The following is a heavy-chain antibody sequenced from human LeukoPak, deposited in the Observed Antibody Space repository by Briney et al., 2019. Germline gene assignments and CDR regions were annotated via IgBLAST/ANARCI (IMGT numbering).Heavy chain of an antibody. V-gene: IGHV4-34*01. J-gene: IGHJ4*02. CDR1: GGSFRGYY. CDR2: INDSGST. Sequence: SETLSLTCAVYGGSFRGYYWSWIRQPPGKGLEWIGEINDSGSTLYNTSLNSRVTISVDTSKNQVYLKLSSVTAADTAIYYCARGVSHRNFDWLFYWGQGTLVTVSS. D-gene: IGHD3-9*01. CDR3: ARGVSHRNFDWLFY.